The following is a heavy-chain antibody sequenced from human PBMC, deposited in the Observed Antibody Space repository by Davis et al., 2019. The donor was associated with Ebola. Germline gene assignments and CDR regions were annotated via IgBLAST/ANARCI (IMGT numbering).Heavy chain of an antibody. CDR3: ASGGLYSSSWYEFDY. V-gene: IGHV1-69*06. D-gene: IGHD6-13*01. CDR1: GGTFSSYA. Sequence: SVKVSCKASGGTFSSYAISWVRQAPGQGLEWMGGIIPIFGTANYAQKFQGRVTITADKSTSTAYMELSSLRSEDTAVYYCASGGLYSSSWYEFDYWGQGTLVTVSS. CDR2: IIPIFGTA. J-gene: IGHJ4*02.